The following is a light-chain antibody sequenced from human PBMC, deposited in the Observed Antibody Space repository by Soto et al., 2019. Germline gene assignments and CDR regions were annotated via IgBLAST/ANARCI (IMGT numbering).Light chain of an antibody. CDR3: QHYGSSAYT. V-gene: IGKV1-39*01. CDR1: QSITTY. J-gene: IGKJ2*01. Sequence: DIQMTQSPSSLSASVGDRVTITCRASQSITTYLHWYQQKPGKAPKLLIYAASNLQSGVPSRFSGSGSGTDFTLTISRLEPEDFAVYYCQHYGSSAYTFGQGTTLEIK. CDR2: AAS.